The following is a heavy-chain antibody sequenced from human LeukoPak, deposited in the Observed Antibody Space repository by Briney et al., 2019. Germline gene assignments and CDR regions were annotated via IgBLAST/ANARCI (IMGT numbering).Heavy chain of an antibody. CDR1: GFTFSDYY. CDR2: ISSSSTTI. CDR3: PLELGEGFDY. D-gene: IGHD1-7*01. J-gene: IGHJ4*02. V-gene: IGHV3-11*04. Sequence: PGGSLRLSCAASGFTFSDYYMSWIRQAPGKGLEWISYISSSSTTIYYADSVKGRFTISRDNAKNSLYLQMNSLRAEDTAVYYCPLELGEGFDYWGQGTLVTVSS.